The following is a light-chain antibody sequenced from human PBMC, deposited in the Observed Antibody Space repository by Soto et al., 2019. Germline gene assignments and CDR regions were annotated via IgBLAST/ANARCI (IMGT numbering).Light chain of an antibody. CDR2: DVT. CDR3: ISYTSSDTYV. Sequence: QSVLTQPASVSGSPGQSITISCTGTSTDVGGYKYVSWYQQHPGKAPKLMIYDVTSRPSGISNRFSGSKSGNTAFLIISGFQAEDEADYYCISYTSSDTYVFGTGTKVTVL. CDR1: STDVGGYKY. V-gene: IGLV2-14*01. J-gene: IGLJ1*01.